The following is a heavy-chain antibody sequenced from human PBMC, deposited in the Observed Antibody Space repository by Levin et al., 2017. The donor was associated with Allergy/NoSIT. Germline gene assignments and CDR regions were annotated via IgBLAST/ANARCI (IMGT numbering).Heavy chain of an antibody. CDR2: IGGSGGVT. CDR1: GTTFKNYA. D-gene: IGHD3-16*02. J-gene: IGHJ4*02. CDR3: AKDQSFGAINVMYRWGFDY. Sequence: GESLKISCVVSGTTFKNYAMAWVRQAPGKGLEWVSAIGGSGGVTNYADSVKGRFTISRDNSKDTLYLEMNSLRAEDTAVYYCAKDQSFGAINVMYRWGFDYWGQGTLVSVSS. V-gene: IGHV3-23*01.